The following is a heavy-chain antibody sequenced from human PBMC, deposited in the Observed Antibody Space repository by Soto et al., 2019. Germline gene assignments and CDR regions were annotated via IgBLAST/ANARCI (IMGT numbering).Heavy chain of an antibody. CDR1: GGIMSSYY. Sequence: SEGLPLTTTVSGGIMSSYYWSGSRQPAGKRLEWIGRIYTSGSTNYNPSLKSRVTMSVDTSKNQFSLKLSSVTAADTAAYYCARGGDSSSSGHQSNRVAHWGMGTLVTV. CDR2: IYTSGST. D-gene: IGHD6-6*01. CDR3: ARGGDSSSSGHQSNRVAH. V-gene: IGHV4-4*07. J-gene: IGHJ4*02.